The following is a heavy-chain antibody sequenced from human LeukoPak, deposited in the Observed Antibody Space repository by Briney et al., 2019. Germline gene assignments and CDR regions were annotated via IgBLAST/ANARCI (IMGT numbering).Heavy chain of an antibody. D-gene: IGHD4-23*01. CDR2: ISYDGSNK. CDR3: AKDANYGGNPDEIDY. Sequence: GSLRLSCAASGFTFSSYGMHWVRQAPGKGLEWVAVISYDGSNKYYADSVKGRFTISRDNSKNTLYLQMNSLRAEDTAVYYCAKDANYGGNPDEIDYWGQGTLVTVSS. V-gene: IGHV3-30*18. J-gene: IGHJ4*02. CDR1: GFTFSSYG.